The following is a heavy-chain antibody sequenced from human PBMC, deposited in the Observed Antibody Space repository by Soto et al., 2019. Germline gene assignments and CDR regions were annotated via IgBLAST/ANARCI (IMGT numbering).Heavy chain of an antibody. V-gene: IGHV1-69*12. CDR3: ATPPEVVTAYYYYGMDV. D-gene: IGHD2-21*02. CDR2: IIPIFGTA. CDR1: GGTFSSYA. Sequence: QVQLVQSGAAVKKPGSSVKVSCKASGGTFSSYAISWVRQAPGQGLEWMGGIIPIFGTADYAQKFQDRVTITADESTSTAYMELSSLRSEDTAVYYCATPPEVVTAYYYYGMDVWGQGTTVTVSS. J-gene: IGHJ6*02.